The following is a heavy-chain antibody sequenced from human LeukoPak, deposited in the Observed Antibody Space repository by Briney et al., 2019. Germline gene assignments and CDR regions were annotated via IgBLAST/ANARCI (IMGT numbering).Heavy chain of an antibody. V-gene: IGHV3-9*01. D-gene: IGHD3-22*01. Sequence: GRSLRLSCAASGFTFDDYAMHWVRQAPGKGLEWVSGISWNSGSIGYADSVKGRFTISRDNAKNSLYLQMNSLRAEDTALYYCAREMIPHFDIWGQGTMVTVSS. J-gene: IGHJ3*02. CDR2: ISWNSGSI. CDR1: GFTFDDYA. CDR3: AREMIPHFDI.